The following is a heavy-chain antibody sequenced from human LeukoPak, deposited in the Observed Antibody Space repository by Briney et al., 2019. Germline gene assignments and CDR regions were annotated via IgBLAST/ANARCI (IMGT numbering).Heavy chain of an antibody. Sequence: AGGSLRLSCAASGFTFSSYSMNWVRQAPGKGLEWVSSISSSSSYTNYADSVKGRFTISRDSAKNSLYLRMNSLRAEDTAVYYCARVEATDYGDYARYWGQGTLVTVSS. D-gene: IGHD4-17*01. CDR3: ARVEATDYGDYARY. V-gene: IGHV3-21*04. CDR1: GFTFSSYS. CDR2: ISSSSSYT. J-gene: IGHJ4*02.